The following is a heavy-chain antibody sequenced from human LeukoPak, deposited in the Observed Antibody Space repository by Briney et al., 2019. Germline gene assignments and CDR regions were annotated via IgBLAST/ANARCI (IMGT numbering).Heavy chain of an antibody. CDR1: GYTFTSYG. Sequence: ASVKVSCKASGYTFTSYGISWVQHAPEQGLECITKISAYNGNTNYAQKLQGRVTMSTDTSTSTAYMELRSLRSDDTAVYYCAREGGYSSSWNYFDYWGQGTLVTVSS. CDR2: ISAYNGNT. V-gene: IGHV1-18*04. D-gene: IGHD6-13*01. CDR3: AREGGYSSSWNYFDY. J-gene: IGHJ4*02.